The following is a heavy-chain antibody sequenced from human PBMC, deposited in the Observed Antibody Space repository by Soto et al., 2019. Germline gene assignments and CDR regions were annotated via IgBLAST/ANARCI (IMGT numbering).Heavy chain of an antibody. CDR1: GSTFTGYY. CDR3: ARSGYSSSWGLYYYYGMDV. Sequence: GASVKVSCKASGSTFTGYYMHWVRQAPGQGLAWMGWINPNSGGTNYAQKFQGRVTMTRDTSISTAYMELSRLRSDDTAVYYCARSGYSSSWGLYYYYGMDVWGQGTTVTVSS. CDR2: INPNSGGT. D-gene: IGHD6-13*01. V-gene: IGHV1-2*02. J-gene: IGHJ6*02.